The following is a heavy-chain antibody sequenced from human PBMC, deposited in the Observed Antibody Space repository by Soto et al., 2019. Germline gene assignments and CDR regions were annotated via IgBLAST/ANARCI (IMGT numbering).Heavy chain of an antibody. Sequence: GGSLRLSCATSGFTVRSNYLTWVRQAPGKGLEWVSMIFSGGSTFYADSVKGRFTISRDNSKNTLYLQMNSLRAEDTAVYYCVRGNIAYSCINTRPCGMDVWGQGTTVTSP. D-gene: IGHD6-13*01. V-gene: IGHV3-66*01. CDR1: GFTVRSNY. J-gene: IGHJ6*02. CDR2: IFSGGST. CDR3: VRGNIAYSCINTRPCGMDV.